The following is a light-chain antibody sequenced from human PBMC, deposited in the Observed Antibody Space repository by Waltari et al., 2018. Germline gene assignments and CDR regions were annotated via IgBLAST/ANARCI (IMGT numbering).Light chain of an antibody. V-gene: IGLV2-18*01. CDR2: DVI. J-gene: IGLJ3*02. CDR3: NLYAGSSTLGV. Sequence: QSALTQPPSVSGSPGQSVTISCTGISTDVGGYDRVSWYQPSPGTAPKLMISDVINRPSGVPYPFSGSKSGNTASLTISGLQAEDEADYYCNLYAGSSTLGVFGGGTKLTVL. CDR1: STDVGGYDR.